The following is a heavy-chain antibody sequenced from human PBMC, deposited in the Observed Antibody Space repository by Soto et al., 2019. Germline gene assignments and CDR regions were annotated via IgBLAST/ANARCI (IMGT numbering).Heavy chain of an antibody. Sequence: QVQLVESGGGVVQPGTSLRLSCVVSGLTFRDSGMHWVRQAPGKGLEWVAVISFDGSERHYRDSVKGRFSISRDNSRNTLYLHMNSLRGDDSAVYYCANGKDGVSYYYGMDVWGQGSTVTVSS. D-gene: IGHD1-26*01. V-gene: IGHV3-30*18. CDR1: GLTFRDSG. CDR2: ISFDGSER. J-gene: IGHJ6*02. CDR3: ANGKDGVSYYYGMDV.